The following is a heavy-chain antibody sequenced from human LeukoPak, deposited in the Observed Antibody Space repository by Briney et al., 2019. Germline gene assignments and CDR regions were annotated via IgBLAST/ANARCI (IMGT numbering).Heavy chain of an antibody. V-gene: IGHV4-39*07. Sequence: SETLSLTCTVSGGSISSNTYYWGWIRQPPGKGLEWIGSIYYSGSTYYNPSLKSRVAISVDTSKNQFSLKLGSVTAADTAVYYCARTTEGYAGGPGYSYYYYMDVWGKGTTVTISS. J-gene: IGHJ6*03. CDR3: ARTTEGYAGGPGYSYYYYMDV. CDR1: GGSISSNTYY. D-gene: IGHD5-12*01. CDR2: IYYSGST.